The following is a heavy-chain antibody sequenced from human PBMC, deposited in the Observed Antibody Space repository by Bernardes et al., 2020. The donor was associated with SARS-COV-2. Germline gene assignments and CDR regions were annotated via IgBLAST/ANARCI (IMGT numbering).Heavy chain of an antibody. CDR1: GYTFTSYG. Sequence: ASVKVSCMASGYTFTSYGISWVRQAPGQGPEWMGWINTYNGNTNYAQKVQGRVTMTTETSTSTAYMELRSLRSDDTAVYYCARSLGGGGPRDYYYHYALDVWGQGTTVTVSS. CDR3: ARSLGGGGPRDYYYHYALDV. CDR2: INTYNGNT. J-gene: IGHJ6*02. D-gene: IGHD2-15*01. V-gene: IGHV1-18*04.